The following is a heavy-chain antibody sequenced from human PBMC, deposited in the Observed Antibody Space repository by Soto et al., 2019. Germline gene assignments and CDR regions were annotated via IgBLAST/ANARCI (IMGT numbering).Heavy chain of an antibody. CDR2: IDPSDSYT. J-gene: IGHJ6*02. CDR3: ASSPRGYCSSTSCRELGNYYGMDV. CDR1: GYSFTSYW. V-gene: IGHV5-10-1*01. Sequence: SLKISCKGSGYSFTSYWISWVRQMPGKGLEWMGRIDPSDSYTNYSPSFQGHVTISADKSISTAYLQWSSLNASDTAMYYCASSPRGYCSSTSCRELGNYYGMDVWGQGTTVTVSS. D-gene: IGHD2-2*01.